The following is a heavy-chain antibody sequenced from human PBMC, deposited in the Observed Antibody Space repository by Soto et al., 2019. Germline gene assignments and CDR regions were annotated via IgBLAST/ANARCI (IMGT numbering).Heavy chain of an antibody. CDR1: GFTVSSNS. D-gene: IGHD4-17*01. V-gene: IGHV3-66*01. CDR3: ARSPLRSYHMDV. CDR2: IYSGGAT. J-gene: IGHJ6*03. Sequence: EVQLVESGGGLVQPGGSLRLSCAASGFTVSSNSMNWVRQAPGKGLEWVSVIYSGGATYYADSVKGRFTISRDNSKNTLSLQMNSLTAEDTAVYYCARSPLRSYHMDVWGKGTTVTVSS.